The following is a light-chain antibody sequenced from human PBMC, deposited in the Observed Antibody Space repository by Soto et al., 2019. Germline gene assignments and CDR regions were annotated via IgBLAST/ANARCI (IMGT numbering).Light chain of an antibody. J-gene: IGLJ1*01. CDR2: DND. Sequence: QSVLTQPPSVSGAPGQRVIISCTGGSSNIGAGYDVHWYQQLPGAAPKLLIFDNDDRPSGVPDRFSASKSGTSASLAITGLQAEDEADYYCQSRDSRLSAYVFGTGTKLTVL. V-gene: IGLV1-40*01. CDR1: SSNIGAGYD. CDR3: QSRDSRLSAYV.